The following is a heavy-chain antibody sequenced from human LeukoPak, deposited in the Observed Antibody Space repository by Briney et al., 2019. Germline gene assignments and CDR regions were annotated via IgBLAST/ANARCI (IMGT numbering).Heavy chain of an antibody. D-gene: IGHD3-22*01. Sequence: SETLSLTCTVSGGSISSYYWSWIRQPPGQGLEWIGDIYYSGSTNYNPSLKSRVTISVDTSKNQFSLKLSSVTAAHTAVYYCARSDISTVDYWGQGTLVTVSS. CDR1: GGSISSYY. V-gene: IGHV4-59*08. CDR3: ARSDISTVDY. CDR2: IYYSGST. J-gene: IGHJ4*02.